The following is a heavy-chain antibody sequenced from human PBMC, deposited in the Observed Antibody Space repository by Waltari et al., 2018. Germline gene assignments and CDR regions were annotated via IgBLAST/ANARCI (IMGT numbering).Heavy chain of an antibody. CDR3: ARHRSPLPRNFDS. CDR1: GGSILRNNYY. CDR2: ISYFGTT. Sequence: QLQLQGSGPGLLKPSETLSLTCPVSGGSILRNNYYWGWIRQAPGRGLEWIGDISYFGTTFYNPSLKSRVTISVDKSNNQFSLRLTSVIAADTAVYFCARHRSPLPRNFDSWGQGTLVTVSS. V-gene: IGHV4-39*01. J-gene: IGHJ5*01.